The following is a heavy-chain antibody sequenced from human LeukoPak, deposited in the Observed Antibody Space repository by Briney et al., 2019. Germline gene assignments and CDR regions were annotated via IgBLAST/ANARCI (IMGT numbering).Heavy chain of an antibody. Sequence: SGPALVKPTQTPTLTCTFSGFSLSTTGMCVSWIRQPPGKALEWLARIDWDDDKYYSTSLKTRLTISKDTSKNQLVLTMTNMDPVDTATYYCARMPYYYDSSGSDPRYYYYGMDVWGQGTTVTVSS. J-gene: IGHJ6*02. CDR2: IDWDDDK. V-gene: IGHV2-70*11. D-gene: IGHD3-22*01. CDR3: ARMPYYYDSSGSDPRYYYYGMDV. CDR1: GFSLSTTGMC.